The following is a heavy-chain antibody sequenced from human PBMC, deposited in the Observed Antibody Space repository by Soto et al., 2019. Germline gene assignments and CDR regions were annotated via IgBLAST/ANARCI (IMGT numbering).Heavy chain of an antibody. J-gene: IGHJ4*02. CDR2: IYYSGST. D-gene: IGHD2-15*01. Sequence: PSETLSLTCTVSGGSISSYYWSWIRQPPGKGLEWIGYIYYSGSTKYNPSLKSRVTISVDTSKNQFPLKLSSVTAADTAVYYCARGGWSYCSGGSCYRKKPEFDYWGQGTLVTVSS. CDR3: ARGGWSYCSGGSCYRKKPEFDY. CDR1: GGSISSYY. V-gene: IGHV4-59*01.